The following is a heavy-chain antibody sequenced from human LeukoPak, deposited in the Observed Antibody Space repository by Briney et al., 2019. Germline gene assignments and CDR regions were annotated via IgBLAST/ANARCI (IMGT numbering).Heavy chain of an antibody. Sequence: ASVKVSCKASGYTFTGYYMHWVRQAPGQGLEWMGWINPNSGGTNYARKFQGRVTMTRDTSISTAYMELSRLRSDDTAVYYCARGSPTYGSGSYPRAFYAFDIWGQGTMVTVSS. D-gene: IGHD3-10*01. CDR2: INPNSGGT. CDR1: GYTFTGYY. CDR3: ARGSPTYGSGSYPRAFYAFDI. V-gene: IGHV1-2*02. J-gene: IGHJ3*02.